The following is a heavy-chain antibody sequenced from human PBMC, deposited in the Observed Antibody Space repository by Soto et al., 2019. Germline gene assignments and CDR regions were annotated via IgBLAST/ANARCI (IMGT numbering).Heavy chain of an antibody. CDR2: ISSSGNT. CDR1: YGSISNFY. D-gene: IGHD3-22*01. V-gene: IGHV4-59*01. J-gene: IGHJ4*02. Sequence: LSLTFTVSYGSISNFYWSWIRQPPGKGLEWIGYISSSGNTNYNPSLKSRVSISVDTSKNQFSLNLTSVTAADTGVYYCARAPMVLTRSYFDSWGQGTPVTVSS. CDR3: ARAPMVLTRSYFDS.